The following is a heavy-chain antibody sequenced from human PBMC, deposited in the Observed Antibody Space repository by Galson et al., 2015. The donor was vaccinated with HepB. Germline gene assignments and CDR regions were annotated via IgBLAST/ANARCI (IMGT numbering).Heavy chain of an antibody. CDR2: ISGYNGNT. CDR1: GYTLSSYG. D-gene: IGHD6-13*01. V-gene: IGHV1-18*01. J-gene: IGHJ5*02. CDR3: VRDRRRSSWFDH. Sequence: SVKVSCKASGYTLSSYGFSWVRQAPGQGLEWMGWISGYNGNTYYAPRLQDRVTMTTDSSTSTAYMELRSLRSDDTAVHYCVRDRRRSSWFDHWGQGTLLTVSS.